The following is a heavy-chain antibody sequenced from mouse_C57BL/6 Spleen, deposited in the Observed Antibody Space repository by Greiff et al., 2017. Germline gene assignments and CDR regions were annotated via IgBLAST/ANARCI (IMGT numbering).Heavy chain of an antibody. Sequence: QVQLQQPGAELVKPGASVKLSCKASGYTFTSYWMHWVKTRPGQGLEWIGMIHPNSGSTTYNEQFKSKAPLTVDKSSSTAYMQLSSLSSEDSAVYYCAREGYYYGSSPAWFAYWGQVTLVTVSA. V-gene: IGHV1-64*01. CDR1: GYTFTSYW. D-gene: IGHD1-1*01. J-gene: IGHJ3*01. CDR3: AREGYYYGSSPAWFAY. CDR2: IHPNSGST.